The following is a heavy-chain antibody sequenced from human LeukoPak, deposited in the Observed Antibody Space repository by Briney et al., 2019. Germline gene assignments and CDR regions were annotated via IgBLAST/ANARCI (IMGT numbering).Heavy chain of an antibody. CDR1: GYTFTSYG. Sequence: GASVKVSCKASGYTFTSYGISCVRQAPGQGLEWMGWISAYNGNTNYAQKLQGRVTMTTDTFTSTAYMELRSLRSDDTAVYYCARTLATVATYYYYSMDVWGQGTTVTVSS. V-gene: IGHV1-18*01. J-gene: IGHJ6*02. D-gene: IGHD4-11*01. CDR3: ARTLATVATYYYYSMDV. CDR2: ISAYNGNT.